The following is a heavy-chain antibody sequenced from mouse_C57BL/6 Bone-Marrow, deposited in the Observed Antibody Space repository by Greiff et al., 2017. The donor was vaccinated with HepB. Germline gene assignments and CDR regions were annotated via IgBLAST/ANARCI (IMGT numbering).Heavy chain of an antibody. J-gene: IGHJ4*01. CDR3: ANQLGRHYYAMDY. V-gene: IGHV1-22*01. Sequence: EVQLQQSGPELVKPGASVKMSCKASGYTFTDYNMHWVKQSHGKSLEWIGYINPNNGGTSYNQKFKGKATLTVNKSSSTAYMELRSLTSEDSAVYYCANQLGRHYYAMDYWGQGTSVTVSS. CDR2: INPNNGGT. D-gene: IGHD4-1*02. CDR1: GYTFTDYN.